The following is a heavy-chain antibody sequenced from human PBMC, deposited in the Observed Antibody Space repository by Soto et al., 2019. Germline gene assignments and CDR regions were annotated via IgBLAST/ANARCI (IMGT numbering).Heavy chain of an antibody. D-gene: IGHD2-21*02. V-gene: IGHV1-46*01. Sequence: ASVKVSCKASGYTFTSYYMHWVRQAPGQGLEWMGIINPSGGSTSYAQKFQGRVTMTRDTSTSTVYMELSSLRSEDTAVYYCARKRTYCGGDCSMGNYYYGMDVWGQGTTVTVSS. CDR2: INPSGGST. CDR3: ARKRTYCGGDCSMGNYYYGMDV. CDR1: GYTFTSYY. J-gene: IGHJ6*02.